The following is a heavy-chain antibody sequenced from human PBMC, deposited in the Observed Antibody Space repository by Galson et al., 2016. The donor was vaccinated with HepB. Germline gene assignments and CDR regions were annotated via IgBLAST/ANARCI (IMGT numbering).Heavy chain of an antibody. V-gene: IGHV5-51*01. D-gene: IGHD2-15*01. CDR3: ARQGDVVVGGIGY. CDR2: VYPDDSDT. J-gene: IGHJ4*02. Sequence: QSGAEVKKPGESLSISCQTSGYTFTKYWIGWVRQMPGKGLEWMGIVYPDDSDTNYSPSFRGQVTISADKSINTAYLQWNSLKASDTAIYYCARQGDVVVGGIGYWGQGTLVTVSS. CDR1: GYTFTKYW.